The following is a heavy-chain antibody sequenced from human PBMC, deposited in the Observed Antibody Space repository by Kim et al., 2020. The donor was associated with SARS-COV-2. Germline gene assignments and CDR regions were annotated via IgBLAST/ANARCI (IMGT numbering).Heavy chain of an antibody. CDR2: ISGSGGST. D-gene: IGHD3-22*01. CDR3: AKESGAGITMILGVITTWYYFDY. Sequence: GGSLRLSCAASGFTFSSYAMSWVRQAPGKGLEWVSAISGSGGSTYYADSVKGRLTISRDNSKNTLYLQMNSLRAEDTAVYYCAKESGAGITMILGVITTWYYFDYWGQGTLVTVSS. CDR1: GFTFSSYA. J-gene: IGHJ4*02. V-gene: IGHV3-23*01.